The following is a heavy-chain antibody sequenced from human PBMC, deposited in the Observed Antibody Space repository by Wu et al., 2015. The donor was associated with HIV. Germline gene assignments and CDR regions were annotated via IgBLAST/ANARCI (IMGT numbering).Heavy chain of an antibody. CDR1: GYTFTGYY. Sequence: QVQLVQSGAEVKKPGASVKVSCKASGYTFTGYYMHWVRQAPGQGLEWMGWINPNSGGTNYAQKFQGRVTMTRDTSISTAYMELSRLRSDDTAVYYCAFQHSSGWYYVAHSPKRRLDYYYGMDVWGQGTTVTVSS. CDR2: INPNSGGT. J-gene: IGHJ6*02. D-gene: IGHD6-19*01. CDR3: AFQHSSGWYYVAHSPKRRLDYYYGMDV. V-gene: IGHV1-2*02.